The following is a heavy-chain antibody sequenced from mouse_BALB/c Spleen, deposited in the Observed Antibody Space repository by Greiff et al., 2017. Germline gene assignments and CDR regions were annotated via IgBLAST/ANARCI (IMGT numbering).Heavy chain of an antibody. D-gene: IGHD2-4*01. CDR3: ARKITGYAMDY. J-gene: IGHJ4*01. V-gene: IGHV1-69*02. Sequence: QVQLQQPGAELVKPGAPVKLSCKASGYTFTSYWMNWVKQRPGRGLEWIGRIDPSDSETHYNQKFKDKATLTVDKSSSTAYIQLSSLTSEDSAVYYCARKITGYAMDYWGQGTSVTVSS. CDR2: IDPSDSET. CDR1: GYTFTSYW.